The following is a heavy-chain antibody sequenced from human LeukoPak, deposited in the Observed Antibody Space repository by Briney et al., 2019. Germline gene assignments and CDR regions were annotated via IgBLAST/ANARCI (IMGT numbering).Heavy chain of an antibody. CDR3: ARGFNSPIV. CDR2: INHSGST. J-gene: IGHJ4*02. D-gene: IGHD2/OR15-2a*01. V-gene: IGHV4-30-2*01. Sequence: PSQTLSLTCAVSGGSISSGGYSWSWIRQPPGKGLEWIGEINHSGSTNYNPSLKSRVTISVDTSKNQFSLKLSSVTAADTAVYYCARGFNSPIVWGQGTLVTVSS. CDR1: GGSISSGGYS.